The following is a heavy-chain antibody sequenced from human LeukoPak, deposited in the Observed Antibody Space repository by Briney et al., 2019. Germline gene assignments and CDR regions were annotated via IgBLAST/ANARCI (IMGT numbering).Heavy chain of an antibody. J-gene: IGHJ6*02. V-gene: IGHV1-8*02. CDR1: GYTFTGYY. D-gene: IGHD1-26*01. CDR3: ARRNSGSYLRTYYYYGMDV. Sequence: ASVKVSCKASGYTFTGYYMHWVRQAPGQGLEWMGWMNPNSGNTGYAQKFQGRVTMTRNTSISTAYMELSSLRSEDTAVYYCARRNSGSYLRTYYYYGMDVWGQGTTVTVSS. CDR2: MNPNSGNT.